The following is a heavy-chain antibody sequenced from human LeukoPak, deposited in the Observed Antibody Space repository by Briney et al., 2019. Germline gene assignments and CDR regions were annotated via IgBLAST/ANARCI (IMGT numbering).Heavy chain of an antibody. J-gene: IGHJ4*02. Sequence: SETLSLTCTVSGGSISSFQWTWLRQPPGMGLEWIGYVQYDWSTNYNACLKSRVNISVDTSKNHFSLRLTSVTAADTAVYYCARSHISMKLFDYWGQGTLVTVSS. CDR3: ARSHISMKLFDY. V-gene: IGHV4-59*01. D-gene: IGHD3-22*01. CDR1: GGSISSFQ. CDR2: VQYDWST.